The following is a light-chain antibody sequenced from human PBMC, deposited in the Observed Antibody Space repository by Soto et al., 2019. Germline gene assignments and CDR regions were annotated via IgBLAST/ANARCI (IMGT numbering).Light chain of an antibody. CDR3: QQTYSTPQT. CDR1: QTIRTY. J-gene: IGKJ1*01. CDR2: AAF. Sequence: DIQMTQSPSSLSASVGDRVTITCRASQTIRTYLNWYRQKPGKAPKLLIYAAFSLQSGVPSRFSGSGSGTDFTLTISSLQPEDFATYYCQQTYSTPQTFGQGTKVEIK. V-gene: IGKV1-39*01.